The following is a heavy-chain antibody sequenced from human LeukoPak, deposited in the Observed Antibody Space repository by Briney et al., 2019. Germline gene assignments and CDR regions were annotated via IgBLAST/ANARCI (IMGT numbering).Heavy chain of an antibody. D-gene: IGHD3-3*01. CDR1: GFTFSDYY. V-gene: IGHV3-11*01. J-gene: IGHJ4*02. Sequence: GGSLRLSCAASGFTFSDYYMSWIRQAPGKGLEWVSYISSSGSTIYYADSVKGRFTISRDNAKNSLYLQMNSLRAEDTAVYYCARERDYDFWSGYPKFSGYWGQGTLVTVSS. CDR3: ARERDYDFWSGYPKFSGY. CDR2: ISSSGSTI.